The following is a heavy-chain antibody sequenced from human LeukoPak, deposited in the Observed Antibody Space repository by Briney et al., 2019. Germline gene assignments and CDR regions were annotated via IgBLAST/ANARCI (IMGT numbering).Heavy chain of an antibody. D-gene: IGHD6-19*01. CDR1: GYTFTIYY. Sequence: ASVKVSCKASGYTFTIYYIHWVRQAPGQGLEWMGSIYPNSGGANFAQNFQGRVTLTRDTSISTAYMELSRLGSDDTAVYYCTRVAGSSAWPADYWGQGTLVTVSS. CDR2: IYPNSGGA. V-gene: IGHV1-2*02. J-gene: IGHJ4*02. CDR3: TRVAGSSAWPADY.